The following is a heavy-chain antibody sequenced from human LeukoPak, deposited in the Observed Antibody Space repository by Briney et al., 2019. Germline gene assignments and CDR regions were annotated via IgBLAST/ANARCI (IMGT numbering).Heavy chain of an antibody. Sequence: GGGLRLSCAASGFTVITNDMTWVRQAPGKGLEWVSVLYSDGQKKYADSVQGRFTISRDNGKNTLYLEMNSLSPDDTAVYYCARGVEPLAANTLAYWGQGTLVTVPT. CDR3: ARGVEPLAANTLAY. V-gene: IGHV3-53*01. CDR1: GFTVITND. D-gene: IGHD1-14*01. J-gene: IGHJ4*02. CDR2: LYSDGQK.